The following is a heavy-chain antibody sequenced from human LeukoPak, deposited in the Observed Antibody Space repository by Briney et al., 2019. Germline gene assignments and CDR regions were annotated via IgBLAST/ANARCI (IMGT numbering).Heavy chain of an antibody. D-gene: IGHD2/OR15-2a*01. CDR3: ARTDFSASDS. CDR2: ISGTSNYK. J-gene: IGHJ5*01. CDR1: GGTFSSYS. Sequence: GGSLRLSCAASGGTFSSYSMNWVRQAPGKGLEWVSSISGTSNYKYYADSVRGRFTISRDNAQSSLYLEMNSLRAADTAVYYCARTDFSASDSWGAGILVTVSP. V-gene: IGHV3-21*01.